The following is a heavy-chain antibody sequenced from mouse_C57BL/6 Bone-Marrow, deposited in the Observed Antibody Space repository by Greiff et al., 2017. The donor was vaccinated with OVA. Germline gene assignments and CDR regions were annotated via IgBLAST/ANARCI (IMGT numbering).Heavy chain of an antibody. J-gene: IGHJ4*01. CDR1: GFTFSDYY. Sequence: EVQVVESEGGLVQPGSSMKLSCTASGFTFSDYYMAWVRQVPEKGLEWVANINYDGSSTYYLDSLKSRFIISRDNAKNILYLQMSSLKSEDTATYYCARDGYYVGYAMDYWGQGTSVTVSS. CDR3: ARDGYYVGYAMDY. CDR2: INYDGSST. V-gene: IGHV5-16*01. D-gene: IGHD2-3*01.